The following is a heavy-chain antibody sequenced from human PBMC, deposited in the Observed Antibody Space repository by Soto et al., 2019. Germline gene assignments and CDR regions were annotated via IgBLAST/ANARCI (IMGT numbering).Heavy chain of an antibody. CDR3: ARGVRLRFLEWLFWFHP. D-gene: IGHD3-3*01. V-gene: IGHV1-8*01. CDR2: MNPNSGNT. Sequence: ASVKVSCKASGYTFTSYDINWVRQATGQGFEWMGWMNPNSGNTGYAQKFQGRVTMTRNTSISTAYMELSSLRSEDTAVYYCARGVRLRFLEWLFWFHPWCQGTLVTVSS. CDR1: GYTFTSYD. J-gene: IGHJ5*02.